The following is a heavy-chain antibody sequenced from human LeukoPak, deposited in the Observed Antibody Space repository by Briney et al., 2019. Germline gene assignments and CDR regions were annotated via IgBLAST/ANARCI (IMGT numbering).Heavy chain of an antibody. Sequence: ASVKVSCKASGYTFTGYYMHWVRQAPGQGLAWMGWINPNSGGTNYAQKFQGRVTMTRDTSISTAYMELSRLRSDDTAVYYCAREDSSGWSHFDYWGQGTLVTVSS. CDR3: AREDSSGWSHFDY. V-gene: IGHV1-2*02. CDR1: GYTFTGYY. J-gene: IGHJ4*02. CDR2: INPNSGGT. D-gene: IGHD6-19*01.